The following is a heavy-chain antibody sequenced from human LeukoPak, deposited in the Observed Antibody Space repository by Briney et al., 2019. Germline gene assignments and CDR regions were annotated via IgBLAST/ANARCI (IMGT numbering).Heavy chain of an antibody. CDR3: AREKIWFGELTLPDY. J-gene: IGHJ4*02. CDR2: IKPDGSEK. Sequence: GGSLRLSCAASSFAFGDYWMTWVRQAPGKGLEWVANIKPDGSEKSYVDSVKGRFAISRDNAKNSLYLQMNSLRAEDTAVYYCAREKIWFGELTLPDYWGQGTLVTVSS. V-gene: IGHV3-7*03. D-gene: IGHD3-10*01. CDR1: SFAFGDYW.